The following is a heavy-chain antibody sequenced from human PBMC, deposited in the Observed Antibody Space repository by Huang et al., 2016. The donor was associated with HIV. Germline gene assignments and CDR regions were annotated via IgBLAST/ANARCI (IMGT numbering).Heavy chain of an antibody. CDR3: ARDREFSSGWGWAGYYLDY. Sequence: QVRLVQSGAEVKKPGASLKVSCKADGDTFLRYDISWVRQAPGQGLEWVGGIRLDVGETSYAKGFQGRLTMTRDTSTSTAYMEWRSLGADDTAVYYCARDREFSSGWGWAGYYLDYWGQGTPVLVSS. CDR2: IRLDVGET. V-gene: IGHV1-18*04. CDR1: GDTFLRYD. J-gene: IGHJ4*02. D-gene: IGHD6-19*01.